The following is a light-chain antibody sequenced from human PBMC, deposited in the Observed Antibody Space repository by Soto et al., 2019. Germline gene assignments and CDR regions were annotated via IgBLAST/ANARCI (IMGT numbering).Light chain of an antibody. CDR3: QQPYSYPRT. CDR1: QGISSD. J-gene: IGKJ1*01. V-gene: IGKV1-8*01. CDR2: AAS. Sequence: AIRMTQSPSSFSASTGDRVTITCRASQGISSDLAWYQQKPGKAPKLLIYAASTLQSGVPSRFSGSGSGTDFTLTISCLQSEDVATYYCQQPYSYPRTFGQGTKVEIK.